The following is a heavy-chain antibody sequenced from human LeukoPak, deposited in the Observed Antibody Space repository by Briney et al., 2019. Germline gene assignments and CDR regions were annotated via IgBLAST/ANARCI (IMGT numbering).Heavy chain of an antibody. Sequence: GGSLRLSCAASGFTFSSYWMSWVRQAPGRGLEWVTNIKQDGGEEYYVDSVKGRFTISRDNAKNSLYLRMNSLRAEDTAVYYCARDGYYYDSSGRNDYWGQGTLVTVSS. CDR1: GFTFSSYW. J-gene: IGHJ4*02. V-gene: IGHV3-7*05. CDR3: ARDGYYYDSSGRNDY. D-gene: IGHD3-22*01. CDR2: IKQDGGEE.